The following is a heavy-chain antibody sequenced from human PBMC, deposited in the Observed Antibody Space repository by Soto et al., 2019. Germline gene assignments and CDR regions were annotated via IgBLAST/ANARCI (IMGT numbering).Heavy chain of an antibody. CDR2: ISYDGSNK. Sequence: GGSLRLSCAASGFTFSSYGMHWVRQAPGKGLEWVAVISYDGSNKYYADSVKGRFTISRDNSKNTLYLQMNGLRAEDTAVYYCAKTSYDSSGYYLFPDYWGQGTLVTVSS. CDR1: GFTFSSYG. V-gene: IGHV3-30*18. D-gene: IGHD3-22*01. CDR3: AKTSYDSSGYYLFPDY. J-gene: IGHJ4*02.